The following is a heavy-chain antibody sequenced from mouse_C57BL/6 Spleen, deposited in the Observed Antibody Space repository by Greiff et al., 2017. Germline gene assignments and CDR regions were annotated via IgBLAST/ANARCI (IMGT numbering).Heavy chain of an antibody. V-gene: IGHV1-15*01. CDR3: TRRGWLLRAY. CDR1: GYTFTDYE. J-gene: IGHJ2*01. D-gene: IGHD2-3*01. CDR2: IDPETGGT. Sequence: QVQLKESGAELVRPGASVTLSCKASGYTFTDYEMHWVKQTPVHGLEWIGAIDPETGGTAYNQKFKGKAILTADKSSSTAYMELRSLTSEDSAVYYCTRRGWLLRAYWGQGTTLTVSS.